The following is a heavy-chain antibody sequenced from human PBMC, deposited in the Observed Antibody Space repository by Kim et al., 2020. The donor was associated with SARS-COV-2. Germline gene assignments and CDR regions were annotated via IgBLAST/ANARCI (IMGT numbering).Heavy chain of an antibody. V-gene: IGHV3-7*01. D-gene: IGHD3-16*01. CDR2: IRQDGIAR. Sequence: GGSLRLSCAASGFTFSAYWMGWVRQAPGKGLEWVANIRQDGIARHYVDSVKGRFTISRDNAENSLYLQMNSLRGEDTAVYYCANYGRLAAFDSWGQGTLVTVSS. J-gene: IGHJ4*02. CDR1: GFTFSAYW. CDR3: ANYGRLAAFDS.